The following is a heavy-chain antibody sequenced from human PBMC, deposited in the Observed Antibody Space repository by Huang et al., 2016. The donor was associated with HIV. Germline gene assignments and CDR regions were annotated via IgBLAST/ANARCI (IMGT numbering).Heavy chain of an antibody. CDR3: ARGQLGSYGDYDVLY. J-gene: IGHJ4*02. CDR1: GGTFRKYA. D-gene: IGHD4-17*01. CDR2: CIPMFGTP. V-gene: IGHV1-69*13. Sequence: QVQLVQSGAEVKTPGSSVKVSCKASGGTFRKYAISWVRQAPGQGLEWMGGCIPMFGTPNYARKFQGRVTITADDSTSTTYVEVSSLRSEDTALYYCARGQLGSYGDYDVLYWGQGTLVTVSS.